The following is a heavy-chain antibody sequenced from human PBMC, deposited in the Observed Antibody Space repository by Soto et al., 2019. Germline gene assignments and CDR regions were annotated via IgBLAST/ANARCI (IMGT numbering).Heavy chain of an antibody. CDR3: ARRENSILGMDV. J-gene: IGHJ6*02. CDR2: IYYSGST. Sequence: SETLSLTCTVSGGSISSYYWGWIRQPPGKGLEWIGSIYYSGSTYYNPSLKSRVTISVDTSKNQFSLKLSSVTAADTAVYYCARRENSILGMDVWGQGTTVTV. D-gene: IGHD6-6*01. CDR1: GGSISSYY. V-gene: IGHV4-39*01.